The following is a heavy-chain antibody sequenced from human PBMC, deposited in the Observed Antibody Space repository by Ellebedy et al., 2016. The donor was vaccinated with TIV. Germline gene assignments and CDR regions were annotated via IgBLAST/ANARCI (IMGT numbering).Heavy chain of an antibody. CDR2: VIPMFDVR. V-gene: IGHV1-69*04. D-gene: IGHD2-15*01. CDR1: GGTFSSHA. CDR3: ARNSDIIVVPSAYASSYDV. Sequence: SVKVSCKASGGTFSSHAISWVRQAPGQGLEWLGRVIPMFDVRDYEQELQGRIMITADKSTSTAYMELSNLRSEDTAVYFGARNSDIIVVPSAYASSYDVWGQGTMVSVAS. J-gene: IGHJ3*01.